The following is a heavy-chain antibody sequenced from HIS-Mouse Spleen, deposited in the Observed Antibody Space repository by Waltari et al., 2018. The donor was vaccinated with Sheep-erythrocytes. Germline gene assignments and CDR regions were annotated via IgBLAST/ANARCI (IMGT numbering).Heavy chain of an antibody. CDR3: ARGHPDYGDYDAFDI. Sequence: EVQLVESGGGLIQPGGSLRLSCAASGFTVSSHYLSWVRQVPGEGLEWVSVIYSGGSTYYADSVKGRFTISRDNSKNTLYLQMNSLRAEDTAVYYCARGHPDYGDYDAFDIWGQGTMVTVSS. CDR2: IYSGGST. CDR1: GFTVSSHY. D-gene: IGHD4-17*01. V-gene: IGHV3-53*01. J-gene: IGHJ3*02.